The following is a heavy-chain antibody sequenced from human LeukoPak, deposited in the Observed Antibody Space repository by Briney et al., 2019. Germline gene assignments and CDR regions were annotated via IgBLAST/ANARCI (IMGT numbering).Heavy chain of an antibody. CDR2: IYYSGST. CDR1: GGSFSGYY. CDR3: ARRGQQLVGDWFDP. D-gene: IGHD6-13*01. J-gene: IGHJ5*02. V-gene: IGHV4-59*08. Sequence: SETLSLTCAVYGGSFSGYYWSWIRQPPGKGLEWIGYIYYSGSTNYNPSLKSRVTISVDTSKNQFSLKLSSVTAADTAVYYCARRGQQLVGDWFDPWGQGTLVTVSS.